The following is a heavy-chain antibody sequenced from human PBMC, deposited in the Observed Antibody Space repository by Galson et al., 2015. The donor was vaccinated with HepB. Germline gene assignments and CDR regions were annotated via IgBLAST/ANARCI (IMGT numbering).Heavy chain of an antibody. Sequence: SVKVSCKASGGTFSSYAISWVRQAPGQGLEWMGGIIPIFGTANYAQKFQGRVTITADESTSTAYMELSSLRSEDTAVYYCARDGSGDGSYLAVDYWGQGTLVTVSS. D-gene: IGHD1-26*01. CDR1: GGTFSSYA. CDR3: ARDGSGDGSYLAVDY. J-gene: IGHJ4*02. V-gene: IGHV1-69*13. CDR2: IIPIFGTA.